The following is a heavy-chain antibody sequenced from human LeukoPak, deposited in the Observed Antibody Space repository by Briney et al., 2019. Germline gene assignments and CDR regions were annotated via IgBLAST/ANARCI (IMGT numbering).Heavy chain of an antibody. CDR1: GYSFTSYW. V-gene: IGHV5-51*01. CDR3: ASSSGYYFYAFDI. Sequence: GESLKISCKGSGYSFTSYWIGWVRQMPGKGLGWMGIIYPGDSDTRYSPSFQGQVTISADKSISTAYLQWSSLKASDTAMYYCASSSGYYFYAFDIWGQGTMVTVSS. D-gene: IGHD3-22*01. CDR2: IYPGDSDT. J-gene: IGHJ3*02.